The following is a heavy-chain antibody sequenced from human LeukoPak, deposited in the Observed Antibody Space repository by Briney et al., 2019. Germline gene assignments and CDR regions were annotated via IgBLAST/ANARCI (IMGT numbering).Heavy chain of an antibody. J-gene: IGHJ4*02. V-gene: IGHV3-15*01. CDR1: GFIFSNAW. CDR2: IKSKTDGGTT. Sequence: GGSLRLSCAASGFIFSNAWMSWVRQAPGKGLEWVGRIKSKTDGGTTDYGAPFRGRFTISRDDSKNTLFLQVNILKTEDTAVYFCTTDLTYYYSSGTPPDLWGQGTLVTVSS. D-gene: IGHD3-10*01. CDR3: TTDLTYYYSSGTPPDL.